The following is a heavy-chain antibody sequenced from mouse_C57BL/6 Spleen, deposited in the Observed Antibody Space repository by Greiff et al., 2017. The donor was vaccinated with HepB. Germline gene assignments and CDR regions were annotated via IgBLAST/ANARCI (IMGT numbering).Heavy chain of an antibody. J-gene: IGHJ2*01. Sequence: ESGPGLVKPSQSLSLTCSVTGYSITSGYYWNWIRQFPGNKLEWMGYISYDGSNNYNPSLKNRISITRDTSKNQFFLKLNSVTTEDTATYYCAREITTVVIDYWGQGTTLTVSS. D-gene: IGHD1-1*01. CDR1: GYSITSGYY. CDR2: ISYDGSN. V-gene: IGHV3-6*01. CDR3: AREITTVVIDY.